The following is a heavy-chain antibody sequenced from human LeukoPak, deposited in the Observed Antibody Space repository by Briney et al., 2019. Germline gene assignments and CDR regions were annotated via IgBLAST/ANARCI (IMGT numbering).Heavy chain of an antibody. Sequence: GGSLRLSCAASGFTFSSYSMNWVRQAPGKGLEWVSSISSSSSYIYYADSVKGRFTISRDNAKNSLYLQMNSLRAEDTAVYYCARYGDPSLDPYYYYGMDVWGQGTTVTVS. V-gene: IGHV3-21*01. J-gene: IGHJ6*02. CDR2: ISSSSSYI. D-gene: IGHD4-17*01. CDR3: ARYGDPSLDPYYYYGMDV. CDR1: GFTFSSYS.